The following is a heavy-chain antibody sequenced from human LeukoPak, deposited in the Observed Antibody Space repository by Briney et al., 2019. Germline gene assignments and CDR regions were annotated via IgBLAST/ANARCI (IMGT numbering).Heavy chain of an antibody. V-gene: IGHV4-61*05. D-gene: IGHD3-9*01. Sequence: SETLSLTCTVSGGSISSSSYYWGWIRQPPGKGLEWIGYVSYSGTTTYNPSLKGRVTISVDTSKNWFSLKLSSVAAADTAVYYCARGRKYYDILTGYHPTAFDYWGQGILITVSS. CDR2: VSYSGTT. CDR1: GGSISSSSYY. CDR3: ARGRKYYDILTGYHPTAFDY. J-gene: IGHJ4*02.